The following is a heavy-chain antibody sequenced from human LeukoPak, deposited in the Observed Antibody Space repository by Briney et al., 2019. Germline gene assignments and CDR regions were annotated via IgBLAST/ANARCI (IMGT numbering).Heavy chain of an antibody. CDR1: GGSISSSSYY. J-gene: IGHJ4*02. V-gene: IGHV4-39*07. D-gene: IGHD6-19*01. CDR2: INHSGST. Sequence: SETLSLTCTVSGGSISSSSYYWGWIRQPPGKGLEWIGEINHSGSTNYNPSLKSRVTISVDKSKNQFSLKLSSVTAADTAVYYCARDRIAVAGPYFDYWGQGTLVTVSS. CDR3: ARDRIAVAGPYFDY.